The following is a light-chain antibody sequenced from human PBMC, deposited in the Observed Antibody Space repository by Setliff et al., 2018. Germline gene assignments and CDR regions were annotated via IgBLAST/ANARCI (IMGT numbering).Light chain of an antibody. CDR3: SSYADSNIFL. CDR1: SNDVWGHNY. V-gene: IGLV2-8*01. Sequence: QSVLAQPPSASGSPGQSVTISCTGTSNDVWGHNYVSWYQQHPGKAPQLIIYDVTKRPSGVPDRFSGSKSGNTPSLTVSGLQAEDEADYYCSSYADSNIFLFGTGTKVTVL. CDR2: DVT. J-gene: IGLJ1*01.